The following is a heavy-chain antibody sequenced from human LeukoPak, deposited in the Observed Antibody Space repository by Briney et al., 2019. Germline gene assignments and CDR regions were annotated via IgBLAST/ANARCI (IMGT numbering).Heavy chain of an antibody. CDR1: GGSFSGYY. J-gene: IGHJ4*02. V-gene: IGHV4-34*01. Sequence: KPSETLSLTCAVYGGSFSGYYWSWIRQPPGKGLEWIGEINHSGSTNYNPSLKSRVTISVDTSKNQFSLKLSSVTAADTAVYYCGGNYYGSGSPLSVGYWGQGTLVTVSS. CDR2: INHSGST. CDR3: GGNYYGSGSPLSVGY. D-gene: IGHD3-10*01.